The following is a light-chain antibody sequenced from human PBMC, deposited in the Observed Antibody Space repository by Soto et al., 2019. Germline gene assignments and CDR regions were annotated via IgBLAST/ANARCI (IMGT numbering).Light chain of an antibody. V-gene: IGLV2-8*01. J-gene: IGLJ2*01. CDR2: GVT. CDR3: SSYTGTNHVV. CDR1: SSDIGNYNF. Sequence: QSVLTQPPSASGSPGQSVTISCTGTSSDIGNYNFVSWYQHHPGKAPKLMIYGVTKRPSGVPDRFSGSKSGNTASLTVSGLRAEDEADYYCSSYTGTNHVVFGGGTKLTVL.